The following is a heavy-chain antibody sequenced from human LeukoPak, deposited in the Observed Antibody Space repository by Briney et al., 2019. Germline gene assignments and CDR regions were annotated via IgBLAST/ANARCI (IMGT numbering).Heavy chain of an antibody. CDR1: GFTFSSYG. CDR2: MSYDGSNK. Sequence: EPGGSLRLSCAASGFTFSSYGMHWVRQAPGKGLEWVAVMSYDGSNKYYADSVKGRFTISRDNSKNTLYLQMNSLRAEDTAVYYCATSGSSYYFDYWGQGTLVTVSS. D-gene: IGHD1-26*01. CDR3: ATSGSSYYFDY. J-gene: IGHJ4*02. V-gene: IGHV3-30*03.